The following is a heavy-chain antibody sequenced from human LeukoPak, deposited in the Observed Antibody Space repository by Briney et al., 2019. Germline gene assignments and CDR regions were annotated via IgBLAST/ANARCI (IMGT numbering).Heavy chain of an antibody. CDR2: ISYDGSNK. D-gene: IGHD1-1*01. J-gene: IGHJ4*02. V-gene: IGHV3-30*04. Sequence: GGSLRLSCAASGFTFSSYAMHWVRQAPGKGLEWVAVISYDGSNKYYADSVKGRFTISRDNSKNTLYLQMNSLRAEDTAVYYCASTLERRKVVWGQGTLVTVSS. CDR1: GFTFSSYA. CDR3: ASTLERRKVV.